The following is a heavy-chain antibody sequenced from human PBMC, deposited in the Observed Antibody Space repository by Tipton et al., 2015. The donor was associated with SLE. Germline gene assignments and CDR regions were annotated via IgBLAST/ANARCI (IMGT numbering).Heavy chain of an antibody. CDR1: GGSISSSSYY. CDR3: ARVPAFYYYYMDV. CDR2: IYYSGST. V-gene: IGHV4-39*07. Sequence: LRLSCTVSGGSISSSSYYWGWIRQPPGKGLEWIGSIYYSGSTYYNPSLKSRVTISVDTSKNQFSLKLSSVTAADTAVYYCARVPAFYYYYMDVWGKGTTVTVSS. J-gene: IGHJ6*03. D-gene: IGHD2-2*01.